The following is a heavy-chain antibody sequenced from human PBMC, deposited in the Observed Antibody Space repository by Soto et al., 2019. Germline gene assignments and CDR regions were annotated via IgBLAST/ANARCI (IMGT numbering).Heavy chain of an antibody. D-gene: IGHD1-26*01. CDR2: ITSYNGNT. CDR3: ARGGVGATALFFDY. J-gene: IGHJ4*02. Sequence: ASVKVSCXASGDIFTSYGISWVRQALGQGLEWMGWITSYNGNTNYAQNLQGRVTMTADTSTSTVYMELRSLTSDDTAVYYCARGGVGATALFFDYWGQGTLVTVSS. V-gene: IGHV1-18*01. CDR1: GDIFTSYG.